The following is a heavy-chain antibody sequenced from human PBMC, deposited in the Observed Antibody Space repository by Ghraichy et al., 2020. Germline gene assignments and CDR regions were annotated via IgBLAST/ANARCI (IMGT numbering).Heavy chain of an antibody. CDR1: GFTFSTYW. V-gene: IGHV3-7*01. CDR2: IKQDAGEK. D-gene: IGHD6-13*01. J-gene: IGHJ4*02. Sequence: RGSLRLSCEASGFTFSTYWMNWVRQAPGKGLEWVANIKQDAGEKYYVDSVNGRFTISRDNAKNSLYLQMNSLRAEDTAVYYCAREKQPGGAAAGTGYWGQGTLVTVSS. CDR3: AREKQPGGAAAGTGY.